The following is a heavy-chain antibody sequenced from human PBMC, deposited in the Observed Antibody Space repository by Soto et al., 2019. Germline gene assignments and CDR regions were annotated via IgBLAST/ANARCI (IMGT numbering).Heavy chain of an antibody. CDR1: GFTFSRFG. CDR3: ARVVISGSYLDY. D-gene: IGHD1-26*01. V-gene: IGHV3-33*01. Sequence: GGSLRLSCAASGFTFSRFGIHWVRQAPGKGLEWVAVIWYDGSNKYYADSVKGRFTISRDNSKNSLYLQMNSLRAEDTAVYYCARVVISGSYLDYWGQGTLVTVSS. J-gene: IGHJ4*02. CDR2: IWYDGSNK.